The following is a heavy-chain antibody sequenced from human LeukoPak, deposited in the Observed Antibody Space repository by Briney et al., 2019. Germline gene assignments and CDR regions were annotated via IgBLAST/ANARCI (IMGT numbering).Heavy chain of an antibody. CDR3: AREGGDSSGWYGGYYFDY. CDR2: IYYSGST. J-gene: IGHJ4*02. V-gene: IGHV4-30-4*01. Sequence: PSETLSLTCTVSGGSISSSYYYWSWIRQPPGKGLEWIGYIYYSGSTYYNPSLKSRVTISVDTSKNQFSLKLSSVTAADTAVYYCAREGGDSSGWYGGYYFDYWGQGTLVTVSS. D-gene: IGHD6-19*01. CDR1: GGSISSSYYY.